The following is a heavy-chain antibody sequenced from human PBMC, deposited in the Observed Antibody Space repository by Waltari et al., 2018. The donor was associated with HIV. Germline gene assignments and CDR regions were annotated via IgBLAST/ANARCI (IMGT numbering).Heavy chain of an antibody. J-gene: IGHJ4*02. CDR1: GGSFGGYY. CDR3: ARLGSYYYDSSGLKP. V-gene: IGHV4-34*01. Sequence: QVQLQQWGAGLLKPSETLSLTCAVYGGSFGGYYCSWIRQPPGKGLGWIGEINHSGSTNYNPPLKSRVTISVDTSKNQFSLKLSSVTAADTAVYYCARLGSYYYDSSGLKPWGQGTLVTVSS. D-gene: IGHD3-22*01. CDR2: INHSGST.